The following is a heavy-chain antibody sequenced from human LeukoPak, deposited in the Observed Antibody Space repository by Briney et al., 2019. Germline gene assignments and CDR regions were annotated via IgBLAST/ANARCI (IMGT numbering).Heavy chain of an antibody. V-gene: IGHV3-7*01. CDR3: ARGASSYYYDSSGYYY. D-gene: IGHD3-22*01. CDR1: GFTFSSYW. Sequence: GGSLRLSCAASGFTFSSYWMSWVRQAPGKGLEWVANIKQDGSEKYYVDSVKGRFTISRDNAKNSLYLQMNSLRAEDTAVYYCARGASSYYYDSSGYYYWGQGTLVTVSS. CDR2: IKQDGSEK. J-gene: IGHJ4*02.